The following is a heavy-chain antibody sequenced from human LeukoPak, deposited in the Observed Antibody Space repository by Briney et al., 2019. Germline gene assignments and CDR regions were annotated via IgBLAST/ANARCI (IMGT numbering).Heavy chain of an antibody. J-gene: IGHJ5*02. CDR3: ARGGGPRGSWLDL. V-gene: IGHV4-34*01. D-gene: IGHD1-26*01. CDR2: IHYSGAS. CDR1: VGSLHGYY. Sequence: SGTLSLTSDLDVGSLHGYYWTWSREPPGKGLERIGEIHYSGASNYNVSLKSRATISLDTAKNQFSLKVRLLAAADTSVYLCARGGGPRGSWLDLWGEGTLVIVSS.